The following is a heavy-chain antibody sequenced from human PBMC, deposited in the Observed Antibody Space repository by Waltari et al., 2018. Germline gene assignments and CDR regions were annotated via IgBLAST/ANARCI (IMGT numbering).Heavy chain of an antibody. CDR2: INPNSGGT. D-gene: IGHD3-22*01. V-gene: IGHV1-2*06. J-gene: IGHJ5*01. CDR1: GYTFTGYY. CDR3: AKGQEHYYDNSGSFVS. Sequence: QVQLVQRGAEVKKPGASVKVSCKASGYTFTGYYIHWVRQAPGQGLEWMGRINPNSGGTNYAQKLQGRVTMTRDTSINTAYMELSRLRPDDTAVYYCAKGQEHYYDNSGSFVSWGQGTLVTVSS.